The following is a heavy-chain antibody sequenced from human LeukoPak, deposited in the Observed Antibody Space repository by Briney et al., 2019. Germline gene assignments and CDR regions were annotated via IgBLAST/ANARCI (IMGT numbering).Heavy chain of an antibody. Sequence: PGGSLRLSCAASGFTFSSYWMSWVRQAPGKGLEWVANIKQDGSEKYYEDSVKGRFTISRDNAKNSLYLQMNSLRAEDTAVYYCASKGVSSYYYYYYMDVWGKGTTVTVSS. V-gene: IGHV3-7*01. CDR2: IKQDGSEK. J-gene: IGHJ6*03. D-gene: IGHD3-16*01. CDR3: ASKGVSSYYYYYYMDV. CDR1: GFTFSSYW.